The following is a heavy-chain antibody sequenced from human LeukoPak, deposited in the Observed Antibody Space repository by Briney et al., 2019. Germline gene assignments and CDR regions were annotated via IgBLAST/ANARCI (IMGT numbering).Heavy chain of an antibody. CDR1: GFTFSSYW. D-gene: IGHD6-13*01. CDR2: IKQDGSEK. V-gene: IGHV3-7*01. Sequence: GGSLRLSCAASGFTFSSYWMSWVRQAPGEGLEWVANIKQDGSEKYYVDSVKGRFTISRDNAKNSLYLQMNSLRAEDTAVYYCATGGTYSSSWYSDYWGQGTLVTVSS. CDR3: ATGGTYSSSWYSDY. J-gene: IGHJ4*02.